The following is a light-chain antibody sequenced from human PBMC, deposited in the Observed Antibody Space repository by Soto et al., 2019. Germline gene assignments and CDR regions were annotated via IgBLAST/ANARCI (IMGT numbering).Light chain of an antibody. CDR1: SSHVGGYNY. CDR2: EVS. CDR3: SSYTSSNTVV. V-gene: IGLV2-14*01. Sequence: QSVLTQPASVSGSPGQSITISCTGTSSHVGGYNYVSWYQHHPGKAPKLMIYEVSNRPSGISNRFSGSKSGNMASLTISGLQAEDEADYSCSSYTSSNTVVFGGGTKLTVL. J-gene: IGLJ2*01.